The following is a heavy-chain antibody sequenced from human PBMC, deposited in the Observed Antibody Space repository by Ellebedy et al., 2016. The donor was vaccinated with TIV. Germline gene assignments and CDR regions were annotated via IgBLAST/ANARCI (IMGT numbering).Heavy chain of an antibody. Sequence: PGGSLRLSCVASGFTFSGYAMSWVRQAPGKGLEWVSGINNGGRTTSYADSVKGRFTISRDNSKNTLYLRMDSLRVEDTAIYYCADDPWGVGPAFDIWGQGTMVTVSS. V-gene: IGHV3-23*01. CDR2: INNGGRTT. CDR1: GFTFSGYA. CDR3: ADDPWGVGPAFDI. J-gene: IGHJ3*02. D-gene: IGHD1-26*01.